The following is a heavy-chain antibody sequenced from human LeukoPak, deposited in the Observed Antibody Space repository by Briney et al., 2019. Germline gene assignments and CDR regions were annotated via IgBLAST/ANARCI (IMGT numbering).Heavy chain of an antibody. V-gene: IGHV4-61*02. CDR1: GGSISSGSYY. CDR2: IYTSGST. J-gene: IGHJ5*02. D-gene: IGHD6-13*01. Sequence: PSQTLSLTCTVSGGSISSGSYYWSWIRQPAGKGLEWIGRIYTSGSTNYNPSLRGRVTISVDTSKNQFSLKLSSVTAADTAVYYCARGTSSWYAYNWFDPWGQGTLVTVSS. CDR3: ARGTSSWYAYNWFDP.